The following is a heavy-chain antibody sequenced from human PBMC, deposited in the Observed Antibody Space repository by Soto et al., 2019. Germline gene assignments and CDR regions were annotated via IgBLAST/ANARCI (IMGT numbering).Heavy chain of an antibody. CDR1: GGSISSRNYY. D-gene: IGHD6-19*01. Sequence: ETLSLTCTVSGGSISSRNYYWGWIRQPPGKGLEWIGSLYYSGSTYYNPSLKSRVTISVDTSKNQVSLKLSSVTAADTAVYYCARVAVAGTRVDYWGQGTLVTVSS. CDR3: ARVAVAGTRVDY. CDR2: LYYSGST. J-gene: IGHJ4*02. V-gene: IGHV4-39*07.